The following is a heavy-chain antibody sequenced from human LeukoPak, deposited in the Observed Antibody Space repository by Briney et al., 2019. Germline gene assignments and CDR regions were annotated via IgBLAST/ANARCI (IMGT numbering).Heavy chain of an antibody. CDR2: ISHGGST. Sequence: SETLSLTCAVYGGSFSDYSWSWIRQPPGKGLEWIGEISHGGSTKYNPSLQSRVTMSIDRSKNQFSLKLSSVTAADTAVYYCARDSSRGLFDYWGQGTLVTVSS. D-gene: IGHD5-12*01. J-gene: IGHJ4*02. V-gene: IGHV4-34*01. CDR3: ARDSSRGLFDY. CDR1: GGSFSDYS.